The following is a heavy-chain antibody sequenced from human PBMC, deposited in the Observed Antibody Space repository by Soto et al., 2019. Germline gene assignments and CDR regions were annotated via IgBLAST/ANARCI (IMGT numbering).Heavy chain of an antibody. V-gene: IGHV3-23*01. D-gene: IGHD2-21*01. J-gene: IGHJ4*02. Sequence: PEGSLRLPCSPSGFTYRNNVLNWVRQAPGKWLGWVSGITGSGRDTYYAASVKGRFIISRDNSKNMVFLQMNSLRAEATALYYCAKNGLDNSPSAIASWGPGTLVTVAS. CDR3: AKNGLDNSPSAIAS. CDR2: ITGSGRDT. CDR1: GFTYRNNV.